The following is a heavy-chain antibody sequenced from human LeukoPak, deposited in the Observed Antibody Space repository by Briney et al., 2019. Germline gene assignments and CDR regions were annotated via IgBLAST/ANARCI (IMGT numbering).Heavy chain of an antibody. J-gene: IGHJ4*02. CDR2: ILLDGSKE. CDR3: ARDSSSWYALDY. CDR1: GFTFSRYG. D-gene: IGHD6-13*01. Sequence: GGSLRLSCVASGFTFSRYGMHWVRQAPGKGLEWVAVILLDGSKEFYTDSVKGRFTISRDNSKNTLYLQMNSLRAEDTAVYYCARDSSSWYALDYWGQGTLVTVSS. V-gene: IGHV3-33*01.